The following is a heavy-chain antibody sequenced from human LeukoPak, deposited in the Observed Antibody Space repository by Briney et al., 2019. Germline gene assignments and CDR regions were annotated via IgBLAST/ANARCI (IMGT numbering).Heavy chain of an antibody. D-gene: IGHD5-18*01. CDR2: IIPIFGTA. J-gene: IGHJ6*03. CDR1: GGTFSSYA. Sequence: RRASVKVSCKASGGTFSSYAISWVRQAPGQGLEWMGRIIPIFGTANYAQKFQGRVTITTDESTSTAYMELSSLRSEDTAVYYCARGGYSYGNYYYYYMDVWGKGTTVTVSS. V-gene: IGHV1-69*05. CDR3: ARGGYSYGNYYYYYMDV.